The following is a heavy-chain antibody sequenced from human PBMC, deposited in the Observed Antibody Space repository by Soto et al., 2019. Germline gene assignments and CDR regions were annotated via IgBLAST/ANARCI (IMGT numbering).Heavy chain of an antibody. Sequence: DVHLLESGGHLVQPGGSLRLSCAASGFTFSSYAMSWVRQAPGKGQEWVSSVSAGGDMTYYSDSVKGRFTISRDNSNNALFLQMNSLRIEDTALYYCARGDRGGSGSPASYYYSGLDVWGQGTTVTVS. CDR2: VSAGGDMT. V-gene: IGHV3-23*01. D-gene: IGHD3-10*01. CDR1: GFTFSSYA. CDR3: ARGDRGGSGSPASYYYSGLDV. J-gene: IGHJ6*02.